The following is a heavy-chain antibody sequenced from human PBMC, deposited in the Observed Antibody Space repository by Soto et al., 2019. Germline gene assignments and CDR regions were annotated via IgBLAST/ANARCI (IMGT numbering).Heavy chain of an antibody. V-gene: IGHV4-31*03. Sequence: PSETLSLTCTVSGGSLSSGAYYWSWIRQHPGKGLEWIGYIYYSGSTYYNPSLESRVTLSVDTSTKQFSLKVSSVTAADTAVYYCARGEKFQGGLGYCSGGSCYGLNYWGQGTLVTVSS. D-gene: IGHD2-15*01. CDR2: IYYSGST. CDR1: GGSLSSGAYY. J-gene: IGHJ4*02. CDR3: ARGEKFQGGLGYCSGGSCYGLNY.